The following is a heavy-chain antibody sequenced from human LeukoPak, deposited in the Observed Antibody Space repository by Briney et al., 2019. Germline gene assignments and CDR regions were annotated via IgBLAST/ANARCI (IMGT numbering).Heavy chain of an antibody. J-gene: IGHJ4*02. CDR2: ISGSGGST. D-gene: IGHD1-26*01. V-gene: IGHV3-23*01. Sequence: GGSLRLSCAASGFTFSSYAMSWVRQAPGKGLEWVSAISGSGGSTYYADSVKGRFTISRDNSKNTLYLQMNSLRGDDTAVYYCAKDVGKWESLHFFDYWGQGTLVTVSS. CDR1: GFTFSSYA. CDR3: AKDVGKWESLHFFDY.